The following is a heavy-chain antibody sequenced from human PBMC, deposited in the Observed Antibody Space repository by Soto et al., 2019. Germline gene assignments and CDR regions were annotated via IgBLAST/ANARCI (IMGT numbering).Heavy chain of an antibody. D-gene: IGHD5-18*01. J-gene: IGHJ2*01. CDR1: GFSLSTNGAS. CDR3: AHRRVDTTVDHTKKAHWDFDL. V-gene: IGHV2-5*02. CDR2: IYWDDDK. Sequence: QITLRESGPTLVKPTQTLTLTCSFSGFSLSTNGASVGWIRQPPGKALEWLALIYWDDDKHYRPSLKSRLTITKDTSKNQVVLTMANMDPVDTATYYCAHRRVDTTVDHTKKAHWDFDLWGRGTLVTVSS.